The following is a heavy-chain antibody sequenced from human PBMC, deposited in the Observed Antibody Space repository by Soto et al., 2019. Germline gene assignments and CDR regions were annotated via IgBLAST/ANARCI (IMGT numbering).Heavy chain of an antibody. CDR2: ISGSGGST. Sequence: GGSLRLSCAASGFTFSSYAMSWVRQAPGKGLEWVSAISGSGGSTYYADSVKGRFTISRDNSKNTLYLQMNSLRAEDTAVYYCAKDLNYYDSSGVHYWGPGTIVTVYS. J-gene: IGHJ4*02. V-gene: IGHV3-23*01. CDR3: AKDLNYYDSSGVHY. D-gene: IGHD3-22*01. CDR1: GFTFSSYA.